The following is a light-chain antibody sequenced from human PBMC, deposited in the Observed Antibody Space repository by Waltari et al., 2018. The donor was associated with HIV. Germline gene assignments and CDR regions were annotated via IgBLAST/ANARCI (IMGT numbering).Light chain of an antibody. J-gene: IGLJ3*02. CDR2: VNN. Sequence: QSVLTQPPSVSGAPGQRVTISCTGGSSNVGAGYDVHWYQQLPGTAPKLLIFVNNNPPPGVSGRFSGAKTGTSASLAISGLQAEDEADYYCQSYDSSLTGWVFGGGTKLTGL. V-gene: IGLV1-40*01. CDR1: SSNVGAGYD. CDR3: QSYDSSLTGWV.